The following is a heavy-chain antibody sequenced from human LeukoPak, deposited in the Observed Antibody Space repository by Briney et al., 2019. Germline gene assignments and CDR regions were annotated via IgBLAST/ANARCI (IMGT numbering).Heavy chain of an antibody. Sequence: SETLSLTCAVSGGSLSSGGYSWSWIRQPPGKGLEWIGYIYHSGSTYYNPSLKSRVTISVDRSKNQFSLKLSSVTAADTAVYYCARSLKGWFDPWGQGTLVTVSS. D-gene: IGHD4/OR15-4a*01. CDR3: ARSLKGWFDP. CDR2: IYHSGST. V-gene: IGHV4-30-2*01. J-gene: IGHJ5*02. CDR1: GGSLSSGGYS.